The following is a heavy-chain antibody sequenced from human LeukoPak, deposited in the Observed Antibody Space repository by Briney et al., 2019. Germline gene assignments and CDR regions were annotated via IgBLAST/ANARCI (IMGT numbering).Heavy chain of an antibody. J-gene: IGHJ4*02. Sequence: GGSLRLSCAASGLTFSRYAMSWVRQAPGKGLEWVSGVSTSGGSTYYADSVKGRFTISRDNSKNTLLLQMNSLRAEDTAVYYCAKGGAGYCSSTSCLYYFDYWGQGTLVTVST. V-gene: IGHV3-23*01. CDR1: GLTFSRYA. D-gene: IGHD2-2*01. CDR2: VSTSGGST. CDR3: AKGGAGYCSSTSCLYYFDY.